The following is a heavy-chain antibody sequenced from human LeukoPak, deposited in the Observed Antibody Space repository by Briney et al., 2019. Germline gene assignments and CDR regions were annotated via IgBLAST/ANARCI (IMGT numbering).Heavy chain of an antibody. D-gene: IGHD3-22*01. J-gene: IGHJ4*02. Sequence: GALVKVSCKASGYTFTSYYMHWVRQAPGQGLEWMGIINPSGGSTTYAQKFQGRVTMARDMSTSTVYMELSSLRSEDTAVYFCARSESGYYDSSGNYPPFHYWGQGTLVTVSS. CDR2: INPSGGST. CDR1: GYTFTSYY. CDR3: ARSESGYYDSSGNYPPFHY. V-gene: IGHV1-46*01.